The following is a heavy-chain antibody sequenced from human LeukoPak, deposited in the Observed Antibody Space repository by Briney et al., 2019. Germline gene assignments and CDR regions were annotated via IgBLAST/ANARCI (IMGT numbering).Heavy chain of an antibody. Sequence: SETLSLTCTVSGGSISSSGYYWGWIRQPPGKGLEWIGSIYYSGSTYYNPSLKSRVTISVDTSKNQFSLKLSSVTAADTAAYYCASRSALIAVAGRRTYYFDYWGQGTLVTVSS. V-gene: IGHV4-39*01. D-gene: IGHD6-19*01. CDR2: IYYSGST. J-gene: IGHJ4*02. CDR3: ASRSALIAVAGRRTYYFDY. CDR1: GGSISSSGYY.